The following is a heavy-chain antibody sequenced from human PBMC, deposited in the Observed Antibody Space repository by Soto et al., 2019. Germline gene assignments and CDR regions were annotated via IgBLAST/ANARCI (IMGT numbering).Heavy chain of an antibody. V-gene: IGHV3-23*01. D-gene: IGHD6-13*01. CDR2: IKDSGEST. CDR1: GFTFSNYA. Sequence: DVQLLESGGGLVQPGGSLTLSCAASGFTFSNYAMHWVRQAPGKGLEWVSTIKDSGESTFYLDSVRGRFTISRDNSKDSLYLQMTSLRVEDTALSPGLKGGAAYTICWYANWGQCILVTVSS. J-gene: IGHJ1*01. CDR3: LKGGAAYTICWYAN.